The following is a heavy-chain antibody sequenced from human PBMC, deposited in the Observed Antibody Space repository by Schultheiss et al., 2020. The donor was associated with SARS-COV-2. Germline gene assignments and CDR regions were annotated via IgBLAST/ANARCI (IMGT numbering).Heavy chain of an antibody. Sequence: GGSLRLSCAASGFTFSSYEMNWVRQAPGKGLEWVSYIRSSGSTIYYADSVKGRFTISRDNAKNSLYLQMNSLRAEDTAVYYCARESHSSGYGYFDYWGQGTLVTVSS. CDR2: IRSSGSTI. J-gene: IGHJ4*02. CDR3: ARESHSSGYGYFDY. D-gene: IGHD3-22*01. CDR1: GFTFSSYE. V-gene: IGHV3-48*03.